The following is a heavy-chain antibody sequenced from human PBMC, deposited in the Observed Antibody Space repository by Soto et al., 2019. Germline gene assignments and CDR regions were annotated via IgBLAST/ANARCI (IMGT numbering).Heavy chain of an antibody. CDR1: GYTFTSYS. CDR2: INAGNGNT. V-gene: IGHV1-3*01. Sequence: ASVKVSCKASGYTFTSYSMHWVRQAPGQRLEWMGWINAGNGNTKYSQKFQGRVTMTTDTSTSTAYMELRSLRSDDTAVYYCARWTVGAHHWGQGTLVTGSS. CDR3: ARWTVGAHH. J-gene: IGHJ4*02. D-gene: IGHD1-26*01.